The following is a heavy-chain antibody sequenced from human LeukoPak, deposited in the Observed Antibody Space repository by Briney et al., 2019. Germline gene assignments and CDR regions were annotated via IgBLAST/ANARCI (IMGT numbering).Heavy chain of an antibody. Sequence: SETLSLTCTVSGGSISGYYWSWSRQPPGKGLEWIGYIYYSGSTYYNPSLKSRVTISVDTSKNQFSLKLSSVTAADTAVYYCARDGGFGEFPLDCWGQGTLVTVSS. D-gene: IGHD3-10*01. V-gene: IGHV4-59*12. CDR3: ARDGGFGEFPLDC. J-gene: IGHJ4*02. CDR2: IYYSGST. CDR1: GGSISGYY.